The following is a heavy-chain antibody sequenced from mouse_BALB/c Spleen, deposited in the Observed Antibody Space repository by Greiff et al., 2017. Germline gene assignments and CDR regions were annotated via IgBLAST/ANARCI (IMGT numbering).Heavy chain of an antibody. V-gene: IGHV1-87*01. CDR2: IYPGDGDT. J-gene: IGHJ3*01. Sequence: QVQLKESGAELARPGASVKLSCKASGYTFTSYWMQWVKRRPGQGLEWIGAIYPGDGDTRYTQKFKGKATLTADKSSSTAYMQLSSLASEDSAVYYCAREGFAYWGQGTLVTVSA. CDR3: AREGFAY. CDR1: GYTFTSYW.